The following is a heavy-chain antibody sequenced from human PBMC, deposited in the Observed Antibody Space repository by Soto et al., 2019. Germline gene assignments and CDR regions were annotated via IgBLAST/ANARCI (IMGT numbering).Heavy chain of an antibody. D-gene: IGHD6-6*01. J-gene: IGHJ4*02. CDR2: IFPSGDS. CDR3: ARASRCKSEYECFAWLDF. CDR1: GGSISSLY. Sequence: QVLLQESGPGLVKPSETLSLTCTVSGGSISSLYWAWIRQPAGKGLEWIGRIFPSGDSNYNPSLKSRVSMSLDTSKNQFSLTVTSVTAADMAVYYCARASRCKSEYECFAWLDFWGQGTLVTVSS. V-gene: IGHV4-4*07.